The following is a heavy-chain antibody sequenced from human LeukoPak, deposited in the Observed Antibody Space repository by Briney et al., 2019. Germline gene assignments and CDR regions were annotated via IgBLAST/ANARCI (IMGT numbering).Heavy chain of an antibody. CDR3: ARGGRYIDWLLNLPFDY. CDR1: GGSFSGYY. D-gene: IGHD3-9*01. Sequence: SETLSLTCAVYGGSFSGYYWSWIRQPPGKGVEWIGEINHSGSTNYNPSLKSRVTISVDTSKNQFSLKLSSVTAAVRAVYYCARGGRYIDWLLNLPFDYWGQGTLVTVSS. CDR2: INHSGST. V-gene: IGHV4-34*01. J-gene: IGHJ4*02.